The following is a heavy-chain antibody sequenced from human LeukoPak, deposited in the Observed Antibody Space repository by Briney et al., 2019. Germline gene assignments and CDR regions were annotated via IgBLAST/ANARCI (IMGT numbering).Heavy chain of an antibody. Sequence: ASVKVSCKASGYTFTSYGISWVRQAPGQGLEWMGWMNPNSGNTGYAQKFQGRVTMTRNTSISTAYMELSSLRSEDTAVYYCARGRNSSSYNWFDPWGQGTLVTVSS. D-gene: IGHD6-13*01. CDR1: GYTFTSYG. CDR2: MNPNSGNT. CDR3: ARGRNSSSYNWFDP. J-gene: IGHJ5*02. V-gene: IGHV1-8*02.